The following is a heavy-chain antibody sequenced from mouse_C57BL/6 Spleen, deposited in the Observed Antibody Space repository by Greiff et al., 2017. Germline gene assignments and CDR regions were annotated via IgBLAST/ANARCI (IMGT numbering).Heavy chain of an antibody. V-gene: IGHV1-69*01. CDR3: ARGDIYDGYSYAMDD. D-gene: IGHD2-3*01. J-gene: IGHJ4*01. CDR2: IDPSDSYT. CDR1: GYTFTSYW. Sequence: QVQLQQPGAELVMPGASVKLSCKASGYTFTSYWMHWVKQRPGQGLEWIGEIDPSDSYTNYNQKFKGKSTLTVDKSSSTAYMQLSSLTSEDSAVYYCARGDIYDGYSYAMDDWGQGTSVTVSS.